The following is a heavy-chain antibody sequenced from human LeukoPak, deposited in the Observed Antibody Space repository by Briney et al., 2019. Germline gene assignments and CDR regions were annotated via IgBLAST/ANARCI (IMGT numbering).Heavy chain of an antibody. CDR2: LIGSSGST. D-gene: IGHD5-12*01. CDR1: GFTSTNYA. J-gene: IGHJ4*02. V-gene: IGHV3-23*01. CDR3: AKGAYDYIEIGYFDS. Sequence: GGSLRLSCAASGFTSTNYAMNWVRQAPGKGLEWVSVLIGSSGSTDYADSVKGRFTISRDTSKNTLFLQMNSLRAEDAAIYYCAKGAYDYIEIGYFDSWGQGTLVTVSS.